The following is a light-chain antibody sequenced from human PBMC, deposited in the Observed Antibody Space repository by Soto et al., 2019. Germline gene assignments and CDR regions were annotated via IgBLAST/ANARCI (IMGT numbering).Light chain of an antibody. CDR1: QSIDTW. CDR3: QQYNSYRA. CDR2: KAS. J-gene: IGKJ1*01. V-gene: IGKV1-5*03. Sequence: DIQMTQSPSTLSASVGDRVTITCRASQSIDTWLAWHQQKPGQVPKLLISKASSLESGVPSRFSGSGSGTEFTLTISGLQPDDSATYYCQQYNSYRAFGQGTKVEI.